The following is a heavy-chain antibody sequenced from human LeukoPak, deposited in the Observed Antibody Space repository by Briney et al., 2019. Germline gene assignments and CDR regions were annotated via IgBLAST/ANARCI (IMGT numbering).Heavy chain of an antibody. D-gene: IGHD4-23*01. CDR3: AKSSGYGGIDFDY. CDR1: VFTFSSFR. J-gene: IGHJ4*02. V-gene: IGHV3-7*02. CDR2: VKQDGSDK. Sequence: GGSLRLSCAASVFTFSSFRMSWVRQAPGKGLEWVANVKQDGSDKYYMDSVKGRFTISKDIPKNSLYLQMNSLRAEDTAVYYCAKSSGYGGIDFDYWGLGTLVTVSS.